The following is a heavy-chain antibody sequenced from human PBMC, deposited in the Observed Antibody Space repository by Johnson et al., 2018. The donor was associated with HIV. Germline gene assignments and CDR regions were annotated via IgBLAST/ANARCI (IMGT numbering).Heavy chain of an antibody. CDR2: ISYDGSNK. CDR1: GFTFSSHC. J-gene: IGHJ3*02. D-gene: IGHD4-17*01. V-gene: IGHV3-30*03. CDR3: ARRRRYGDYFADAFDI. Sequence: QVQLVESGGGVVQTGRSLRLSCAASGFTFSSHCMHWVRQAPAQGLEWVAVISYDGSNKYYADSVKGRFTISRDNAKNSLYLQRNSLRAEDTALYYCARRRRYGDYFADAFDIWGQGTMVTVSS.